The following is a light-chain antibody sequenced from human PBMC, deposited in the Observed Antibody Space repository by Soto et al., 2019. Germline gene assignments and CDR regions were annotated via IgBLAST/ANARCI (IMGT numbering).Light chain of an antibody. CDR1: QSISSW. CDR2: DAS. CDR3: QQYNSYSPT. Sequence: DIQMTQSPSTLSASVGDRVTITCRASQSISSWLAWYQQKPGKAPKLLIYDASSLESGVPSMFSGRGSGTEFTLTISSLQPDDFATYYCQQYNSYSPTFGPGTKVDIK. J-gene: IGKJ1*01. V-gene: IGKV1-5*01.